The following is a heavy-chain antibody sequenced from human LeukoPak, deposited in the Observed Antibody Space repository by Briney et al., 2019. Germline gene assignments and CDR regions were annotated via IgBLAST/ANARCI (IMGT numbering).Heavy chain of an antibody. CDR2: IYSPAHT. V-gene: IGHV4-39*01. CDR3: ARRTGLFAPAGSD. CDR1: GGSISSSSYY. Sequence: PSETLSLTCTVSGGSISSSSYYWGWIRQPPGKGMEWIVPIYSPAHTYYPPSLKIRFPMSVDTSKNQLFLKLTSVTAADAAVYYCARRTGLFAPAGSDWGQGTLVIVSS. D-gene: IGHD6-13*01. J-gene: IGHJ4*02.